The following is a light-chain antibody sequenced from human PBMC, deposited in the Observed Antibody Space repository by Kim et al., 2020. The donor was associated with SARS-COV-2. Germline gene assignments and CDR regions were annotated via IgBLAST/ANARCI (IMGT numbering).Light chain of an antibody. V-gene: IGLV2-14*03. J-gene: IGLJ3*02. CDR1: GSDVDGDNY. CDR3: SSYTSTSLGV. Sequence: GQSIPTSCTGAGSDVDGDNYLSWYQQHPGKAPKLMIYDVSYRPSGVSHRFSGSKSGNTASLTISGLQAEDEADYYCSSYTSTSLGVFGGGTQLTVL. CDR2: DVS.